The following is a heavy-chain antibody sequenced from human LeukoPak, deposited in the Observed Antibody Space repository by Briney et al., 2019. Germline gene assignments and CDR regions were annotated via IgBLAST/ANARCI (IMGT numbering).Heavy chain of an antibody. CDR2: IKQDGSEK. J-gene: IGHJ4*02. V-gene: IGHV3-7*01. CDR3: ATLGN. D-gene: IGHD7-27*01. CDR1: GFTFSNYW. Sequence: GGSLRLSCAASGFTFSNYWMTWVRQAPGKGLEWVANIKQDGSEKFYVDSVKGQFTISRDNAKNSLYLQMNSLRAEDTAVYYCATLGNWGQGTLVIVSS.